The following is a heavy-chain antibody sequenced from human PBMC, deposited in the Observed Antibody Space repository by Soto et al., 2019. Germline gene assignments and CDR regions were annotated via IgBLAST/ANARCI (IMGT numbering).Heavy chain of an antibody. J-gene: IGHJ6*03. Sequence: QVQLVQSGAEVKKPGASVKVSCKASGYSFTSHGISWVRQAPGQGLEWMGWISGNSGDTNYAQKLQGRVTVTTDTSTSPAYMELRSLRSEDTAVYYCAGLVRGSSIDSYHYIAVWGKGTTVTVSS. CDR3: AGLVRGSSIDSYHYIAV. CDR1: GYSFTSHG. CDR2: ISGNSGDT. V-gene: IGHV1-18*01. D-gene: IGHD3-10*01.